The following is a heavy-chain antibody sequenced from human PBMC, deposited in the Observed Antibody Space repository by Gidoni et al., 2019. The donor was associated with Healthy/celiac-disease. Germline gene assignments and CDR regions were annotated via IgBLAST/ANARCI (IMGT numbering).Heavy chain of an antibody. J-gene: IGHJ5*02. CDR3: AIDIAARGPHHWVDP. Sequence: QVQLVQSGAEVKKPGSSVKVSCQASGGTFSSYAISWVRQAPGEGLEWMGGIIPSFGTANYAQKFQGRVTITADESTSTAYMERGSLRSEDTAVYYCAIDIAARGPHHWVDPWGQGTLVTVSS. CDR2: IIPSFGTA. CDR1: GGTFSSYA. D-gene: IGHD6-6*01. V-gene: IGHV1-69*01.